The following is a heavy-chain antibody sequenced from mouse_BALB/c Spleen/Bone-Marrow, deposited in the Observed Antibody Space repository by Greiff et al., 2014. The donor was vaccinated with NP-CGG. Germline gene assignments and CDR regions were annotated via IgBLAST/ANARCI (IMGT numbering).Heavy chain of an antibody. V-gene: IGHV1-62-2*01. CDR1: GYTFTEYI. CDR3: ARHESYGNYLYFDV. CDR2: FYPGSGSI. Sequence: VQLQQSGAGLVKPGASVKLSCKASGYTFTEYIIRWVKQRSGQGLEWIGWFYPGSGSIKYNEKFKDKATLTADKSSSTVFMELSRLTSEDSAVYFCARHESYGNYLYFDVWGAGTTVTVSS. D-gene: IGHD2-10*02. J-gene: IGHJ1*01.